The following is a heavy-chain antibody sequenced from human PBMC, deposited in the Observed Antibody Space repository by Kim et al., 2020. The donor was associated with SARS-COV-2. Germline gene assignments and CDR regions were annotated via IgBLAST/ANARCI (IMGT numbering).Heavy chain of an antibody. CDR3: STLWYSDDNRDD. CDR2: SKSKEDGATI. Sequence: GGSLRLSCVASGLSLTNAWMSWVRQAPGKGREWMGQSKSKEDGATIDYAAPVKGRETITREEIKDTLYLQINSLKTEETDMYYCSTLWYSDDNRDDWGEG. V-gene: IGHV3-15*01. J-gene: IGHJ4*02. D-gene: IGHD3-22*01. CDR1: GLSLTNAW.